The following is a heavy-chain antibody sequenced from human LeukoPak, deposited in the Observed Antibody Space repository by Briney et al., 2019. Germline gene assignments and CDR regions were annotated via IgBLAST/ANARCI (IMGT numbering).Heavy chain of an antibody. V-gene: IGHV3-20*04. CDR1: GFTGYG. CDR2: INWNGGST. CDR3: ARDRGDGTQSPFYS. Sequence: GGSLRLSCAASGFTGYGMSWVRQAPGKGLEWVSGINWNGGSTGYADSVKGRFTISRDNAKNSLDLVMSSLRVDDTAVYYCARDRGDGTQSPFYSWGQGTVVTVAS. D-gene: IGHD5-24*01. J-gene: IGHJ4*02.